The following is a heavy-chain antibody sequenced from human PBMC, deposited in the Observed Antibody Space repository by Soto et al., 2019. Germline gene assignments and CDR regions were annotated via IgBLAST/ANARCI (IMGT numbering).Heavy chain of an antibody. CDR3: ARADQRTYSSGWYYFDY. Sequence: SETLSLTCTVSGGSISSSSYYWGWIRQPPGKGLEWIGSIYYSGSTYYNPSLKSRVTISVDTSKNQFSLKLSSVTAADTAVYYCARADQRTYSSGWYYFDYWGQGTLVTVSS. V-gene: IGHV4-39*07. CDR1: GGSISSSSYY. J-gene: IGHJ4*02. D-gene: IGHD6-19*01. CDR2: IYYSGST.